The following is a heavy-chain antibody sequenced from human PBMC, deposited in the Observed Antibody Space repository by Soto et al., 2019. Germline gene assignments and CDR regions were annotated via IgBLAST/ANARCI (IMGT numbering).Heavy chain of an antibody. CDR1: GFIFDDYA. CDR3: ANILVYGSRFAS. V-gene: IGHV3-9*01. Sequence: EVQLVESGGGLVQPGRSLRLSCAASGFIFDDYAIHWVRRAPGKGLEWVSGISWNGADVGYADSVKGRFTISRDNAKHSRYLEMDSLRAEDTALYYWANILVYGSRFASWGQGPLVTVSS. J-gene: IGHJ4*02. CDR2: ISWNGADV. D-gene: IGHD3-10*01.